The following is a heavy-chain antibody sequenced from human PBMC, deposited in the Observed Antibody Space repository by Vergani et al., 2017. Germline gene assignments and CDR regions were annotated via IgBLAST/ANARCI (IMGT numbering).Heavy chain of an antibody. CDR3: AREPKEYSYGPYYGMDV. J-gene: IGHJ6*02. D-gene: IGHD5-18*01. CDR1: GFTFSSYG. Sequence: QVQLVESGGGVVQPGRSLRLSCAASGFTFSSYGMHWVRQAPGKGLEWVAVIWYDGSNKYYADSVKGRFTISRDNSKNTLYLQMNSLRAEDTAVYYCAREPKEYSYGPYYGMDVWGQGTTVTVSS. V-gene: IGHV3-33*01. CDR2: IWYDGSNK.